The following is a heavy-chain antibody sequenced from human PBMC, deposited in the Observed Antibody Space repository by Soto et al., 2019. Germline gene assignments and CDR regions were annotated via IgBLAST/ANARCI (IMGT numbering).Heavy chain of an antibody. V-gene: IGHV3-33*01. J-gene: IGHJ5*02. CDR2: IWPDGNSK. Sequence: QVQLVESGGGVVQPGRSLRLSCGASGFSFSDYGIHWVRQAPGKGLEWVAVIWPDGNSKRYPESVKGRFTISRDNSKNMLYLQMNSLRAEDTAMYYCARAGIVATTQLGWFDPWGQGTLVIVSS. D-gene: IGHD1-26*01. CDR1: GFSFSDYG. CDR3: ARAGIVATTQLGWFDP.